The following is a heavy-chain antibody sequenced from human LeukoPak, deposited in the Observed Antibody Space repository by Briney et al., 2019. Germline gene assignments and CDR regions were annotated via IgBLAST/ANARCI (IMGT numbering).Heavy chain of an antibody. CDR3: ARDMAGMHY. CDR1: GFTFSSYS. J-gene: IGHJ4*02. Sequence: GGSLRLSCATSGFTFSSYSMNWVRQAPGKGLEWVSSISSSSSYIYYADSVKGRFTISRDNAKNSLYLQVNSLRAEDTAVYYCARDMAGMHYWGQGTLVTVSS. CDR2: ISSSSSYI. V-gene: IGHV3-21*01. D-gene: IGHD3-10*01.